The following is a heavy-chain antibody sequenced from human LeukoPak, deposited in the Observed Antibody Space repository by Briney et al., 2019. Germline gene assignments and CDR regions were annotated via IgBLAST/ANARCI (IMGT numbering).Heavy chain of an antibody. Sequence: GGALRLSCTASGFNFGDNTMHWVRQAPGKGLEWVSSISSRSTYINYGDSLKGRCTISRDNAGNSLHLQIDSLRDEDTAVYYCATTIFGVVTQSYWGQGTLLSVSS. CDR1: GFNFGDNT. D-gene: IGHD3-3*01. J-gene: IGHJ4*02. CDR3: ATTIFGVVTQSY. V-gene: IGHV3-21*01. CDR2: ISSRSTYI.